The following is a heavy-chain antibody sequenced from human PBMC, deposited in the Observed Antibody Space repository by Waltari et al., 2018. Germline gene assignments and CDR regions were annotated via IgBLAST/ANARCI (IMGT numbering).Heavy chain of an antibody. Sequence: EVQLLESGGGLVQPGGSLRLSCAASGFTFSSYAMSWVRQAPGKGLEWVSAISGSCGSTYYADSVKGRFTISRDNSKNTLYLQMNSLRAEDTAVYYCAKDLGSYDSSGPGYWGQGTLVTVSS. D-gene: IGHD3-22*01. CDR2: ISGSCGST. V-gene: IGHV3-23*01. CDR1: GFTFSSYA. J-gene: IGHJ4*02. CDR3: AKDLGSYDSSGPGY.